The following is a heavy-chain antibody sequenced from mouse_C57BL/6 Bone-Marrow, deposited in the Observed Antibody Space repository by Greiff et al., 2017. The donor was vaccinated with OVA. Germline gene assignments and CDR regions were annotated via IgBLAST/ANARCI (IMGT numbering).Heavy chain of an antibody. V-gene: IGHV1-81*01. D-gene: IGHD1-1*01. CDR1: GYTFTSYG. CDR2: IYPRSGNT. CDR3: ARGDYSDWYFDV. J-gene: IGHJ1*03. Sequence: VQLKESGAELARPGASVKLSCKASGYTFTSYGISWVKQRTGQGLEWIGEIYPRSGNTYYNEKFKGKATLTADKSSSTAYMELRSLTSEDSAVYFCARGDYSDWYFDVWGTGTTVTVSS.